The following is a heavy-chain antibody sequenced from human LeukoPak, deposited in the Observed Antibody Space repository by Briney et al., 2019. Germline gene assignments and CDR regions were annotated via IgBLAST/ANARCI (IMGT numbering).Heavy chain of an antibody. D-gene: IGHD6-13*01. CDR1: GFTFSSYS. Sequence: AGGSLRLSCAASGFTFSSYSMNWVRQAPGKGLEWVSSISSSSSYIYYADSVKGRFTISRDNAKNSLYLQMNSLRAEDTAVYYCASLGIAAAGTIDYWGQGTLVTVSS. CDR2: ISSSSSYI. CDR3: ASLGIAAAGTIDY. V-gene: IGHV3-21*01. J-gene: IGHJ4*02.